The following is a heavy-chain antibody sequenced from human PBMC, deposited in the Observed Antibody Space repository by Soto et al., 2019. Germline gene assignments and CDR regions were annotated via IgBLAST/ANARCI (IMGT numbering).Heavy chain of an antibody. V-gene: IGHV3-23*01. D-gene: IGHD6-13*01. CDR1: GFNFRSYA. CDR2: ISGSGGTS. CDR3: AKGRGSSWTIDY. Sequence: DVELSESGGGLVQPGGSLRLSCAASGFNFRSYAMSWVRRAPGKGLEWVSAISGSGGTSYFADSVRGRFTISRDNSKNTLYLQLSSLRVEDTAVYFCAKGRGSSWTIDYWGHGTLVTVSS. J-gene: IGHJ4*01.